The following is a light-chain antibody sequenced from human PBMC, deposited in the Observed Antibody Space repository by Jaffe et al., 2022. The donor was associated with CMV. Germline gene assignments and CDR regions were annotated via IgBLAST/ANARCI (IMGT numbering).Light chain of an antibody. J-gene: IGKJ1*01. V-gene: IGKV1-5*03. CDR3: QQYDSYPWT. Sequence: DIQMTQSPSTLSASIGDRVTITCRASQSVRSWLAWYQQKSGKAPKLLIYSASSLESGVPSRFSGSGSGTHFTLTISSLQPDDFATYYCQQYDSYPWTFGQGTKVDIK. CDR2: SAS. CDR1: QSVRSW.